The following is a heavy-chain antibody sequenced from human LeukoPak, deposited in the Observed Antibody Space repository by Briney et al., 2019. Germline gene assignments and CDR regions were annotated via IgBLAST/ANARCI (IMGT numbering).Heavy chain of an antibody. Sequence: SETLSLICAVSGGSISSGGYSWSWTRQPPGKGLEWIGYIYHSGSTYYNPSLKSRVTISVDRSKNQFSLKLSSVTAADTAVYYCARDLAYCSSTSCSYGMDVWGQGTTVTVSS. V-gene: IGHV4-30-2*01. J-gene: IGHJ6*02. CDR1: GGSISSGGYS. CDR2: IYHSGST. CDR3: ARDLAYCSSTSCSYGMDV. D-gene: IGHD2-2*01.